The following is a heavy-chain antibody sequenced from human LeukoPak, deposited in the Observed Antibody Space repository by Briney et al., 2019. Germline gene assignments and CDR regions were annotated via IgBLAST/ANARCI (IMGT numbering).Heavy chain of an antibody. CDR2: IKQDGSEI. D-gene: IGHD6-19*01. J-gene: IGHJ4*02. CDR1: GFTLSSYW. CDR3: ARDRYSSGSRPDY. V-gene: IGHV3-7*01. Sequence: GGSLRLSCAASGFTLSSYWMIWVRQAPGKGLEWVANIKQDGSEISYVDSVKGRFTISRDNAKNSLYLQMNSLRAEDTAVYYCARDRYSSGSRPDYWGQGTLVTVSS.